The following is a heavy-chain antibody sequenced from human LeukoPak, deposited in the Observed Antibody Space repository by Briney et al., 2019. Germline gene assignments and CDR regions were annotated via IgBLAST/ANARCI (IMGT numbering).Heavy chain of an antibody. J-gene: IGHJ4*02. V-gene: IGHV3-21*01. D-gene: IGHD3-22*01. CDR2: ISGSSSYI. CDR1: GFTFSSYS. Sequence: PGGSLRLSCAASGFTFSSYSMNWVRQAPGKGLEWVSSISGSSSYIYYADSVKGRFTISRDNAKNSLYLQMNSLRAEDTAVYYCARFYYYDSSGYLYWGQGTLVTVSS. CDR3: ARFYYYDSSGYLY.